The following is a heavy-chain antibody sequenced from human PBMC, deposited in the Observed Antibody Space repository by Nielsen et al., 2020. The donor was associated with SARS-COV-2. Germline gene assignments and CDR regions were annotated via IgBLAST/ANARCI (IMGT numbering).Heavy chain of an antibody. D-gene: IGHD6-19*01. Sequence: ASVKVSCKASGYRFTRYAIQWVRQAPGQGLEWMGWINAGNGHTKYLEKFQDRVNITRDTTASIAYMELSSLRSEDTAIYYCAGGGLNGWDDSWGQGTLVTVSS. CDR1: GYRFTRYA. J-gene: IGHJ5*01. CDR3: AGGGLNGWDDS. V-gene: IGHV1-3*01. CDR2: INAGNGHT.